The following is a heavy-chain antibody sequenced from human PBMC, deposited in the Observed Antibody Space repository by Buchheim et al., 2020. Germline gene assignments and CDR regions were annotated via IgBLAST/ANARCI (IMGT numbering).Heavy chain of an antibody. CDR1: GYTFSNYA. CDR3: ARRPLARDYYGMDV. J-gene: IGHJ6*02. V-gene: IGHV1-3*01. CDR2: INVGDGNT. Sequence: QVQLVQSGAGVKKPGASVMVSCKASGYTFSNYAMHWVRQAPGQRLEWMGWINVGDGNTKYSQRFQGRVTITRDTSATTAYMELSRLRSEDTAVYYCARRPLARDYYGMDVWGQGTT.